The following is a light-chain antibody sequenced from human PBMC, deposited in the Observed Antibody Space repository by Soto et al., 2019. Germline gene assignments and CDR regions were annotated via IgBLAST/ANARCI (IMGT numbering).Light chain of an antibody. J-gene: IGKJ3*01. CDR2: DAS. CDR1: QSISSW. Sequence: DIQMTQSPSTLSASVGDRVTITCRASQSISSWLAWYQQKPGKAPKLLIYDASSLESGVPSRFSGSGSGTEFTLTVSSLQPDDFATYYCQHYNSYLFTFGPGTKVYIK. V-gene: IGKV1-5*01. CDR3: QHYNSYLFT.